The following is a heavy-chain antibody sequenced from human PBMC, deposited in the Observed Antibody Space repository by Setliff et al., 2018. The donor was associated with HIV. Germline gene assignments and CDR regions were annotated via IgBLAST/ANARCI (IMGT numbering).Heavy chain of an antibody. J-gene: IGHJ6*02. D-gene: IGHD3-3*01. V-gene: IGHV1-69*10. CDR1: GGTFRSQA. Sequence: ASVKVSCKTSGGTFRSQAISWVRQAPGQGLEWMGGLISMFKIPQIAQKFQGRVTMTRDTSVNIAYMQLSRLRSDDTAVYYCARAPTLFGVEYYYYFGMDVWGQGTTVTVSS. CDR3: ARAPTLFGVEYYYYFGMDV. CDR2: LISMFKIP.